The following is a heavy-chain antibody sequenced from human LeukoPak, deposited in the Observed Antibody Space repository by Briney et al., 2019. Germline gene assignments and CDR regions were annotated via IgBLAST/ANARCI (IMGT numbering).Heavy chain of an antibody. D-gene: IGHD3-10*01. CDR3: ARDRLSYGSGSYSWFDP. Sequence: SETLSLTCTVSGGSISSYYWSWIRQPPGKGLEWIGYIYYSGSTNYNPSLKSRVTISVDTSENQFSLKLSSVTAADTAVYYCARDRLSYGSGSYSWFDPWGQGTLVTVSS. J-gene: IGHJ5*02. CDR2: IYYSGST. V-gene: IGHV4-59*01. CDR1: GGSISSYY.